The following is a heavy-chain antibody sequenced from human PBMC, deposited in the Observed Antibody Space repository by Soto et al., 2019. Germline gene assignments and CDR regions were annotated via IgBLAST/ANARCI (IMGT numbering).Heavy chain of an antibody. D-gene: IGHD3-10*01. Sequence: GASVKVSCKVSGYTLTELSMHWVRQAPGKGLEWMGGFDPEDGETIYAQKFQGRVTMTEDTSTDTAYMELSSLRSEDTAVYYCATGFGAVGDYYYYYGMDVWGQGTTVTSP. CDR1: GYTLTELS. CDR3: ATGFGAVGDYYYYYGMDV. V-gene: IGHV1-24*01. J-gene: IGHJ6*02. CDR2: FDPEDGET.